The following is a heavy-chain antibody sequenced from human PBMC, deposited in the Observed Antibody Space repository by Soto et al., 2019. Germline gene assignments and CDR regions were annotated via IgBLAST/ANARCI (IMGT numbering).Heavy chain of an antibody. Sequence: EVQLVESGGGLIQPGGSLRLSCAVSGFTVSNNYMSWVRQAPGKGLEGVSVIYSGGYTAYGDSVKGRFTISRDNSKNTIFPQTKCRGPRHPAVFSGGTDWGGGGYWGQGTLVTVSS. V-gene: IGHV3-53*01. CDR2: IYSGGYT. J-gene: IGHJ4*02. CDR3: GTDWGGGGY. CDR1: GFTVSNNY. D-gene: IGHD3-9*01.